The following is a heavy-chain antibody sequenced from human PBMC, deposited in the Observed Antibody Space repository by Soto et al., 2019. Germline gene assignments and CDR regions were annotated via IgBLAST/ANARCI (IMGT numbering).Heavy chain of an antibody. CDR2: ISASGGST. CDR1: GLTFSTYG. CDR3: ASYYYHSSGYYHYFDY. Sequence: EVQLLESGGGLVRPGGSLIVSCAASGLTFSTYGLSWVRQAPGKGPEWVAGISASGGSTYYADSVKGRFTISRDNSRXXXYLQMNSLRAEDTASYYCASYYYHSSGYYHYFDYWGQGTLVTVSS. J-gene: IGHJ4*02. D-gene: IGHD3-22*01. V-gene: IGHV3-23*01.